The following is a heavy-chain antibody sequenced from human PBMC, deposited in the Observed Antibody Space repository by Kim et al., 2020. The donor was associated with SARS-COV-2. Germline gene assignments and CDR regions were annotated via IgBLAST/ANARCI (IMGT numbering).Heavy chain of an antibody. Sequence: GESLKISCKGSGYSFTSYWIGWVRQMPGKGLEWMGIIYPGDSDTGYSPSFQGQVTISANKSISTAYLQWSSLKASDTAMYYCARRAPYYYDSSGYYYFDYWGEGTLVTFSS. D-gene: IGHD3-22*01. CDR1: GYSFTSYW. CDR3: ARRAPYYYDSSGYYYFDY. CDR2: IYPGDSDT. V-gene: IGHV5-51*01. J-gene: IGHJ4*02.